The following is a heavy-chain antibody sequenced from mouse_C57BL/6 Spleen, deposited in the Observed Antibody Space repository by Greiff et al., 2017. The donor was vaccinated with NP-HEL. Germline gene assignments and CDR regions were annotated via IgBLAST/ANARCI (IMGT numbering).Heavy chain of an antibody. CDR2: INPNNGGT. CDR3: ASSFTTVVAHWYFDV. J-gene: IGHJ1*03. CDR1: GYTFTDYN. Sequence: VQLQQSGPELVKPGASVKMSCKASGYTFTDYNMHWVKQSHGKSLEWIGYINPNNGGTSYNQKFKGKATLTVNKSSSTAYMELRSLTSEDSAVYYCASSFTTVVAHWYFDVWGTGTTVTVSS. D-gene: IGHD1-1*01. V-gene: IGHV1-22*01.